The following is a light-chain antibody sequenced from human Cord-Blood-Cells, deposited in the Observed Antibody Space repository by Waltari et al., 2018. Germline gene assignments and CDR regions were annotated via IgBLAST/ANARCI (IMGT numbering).Light chain of an antibody. J-gene: IGKJ2*03. CDR1: QSISSY. CDR2: AAS. V-gene: IGKV1-39*01. CDR3: QQSYSTPYS. Sequence: DIQMTQSPSSLSASVGDRVTITCRASQSISSYLNWYQQKPGKAPKLLIYAASSLQSGVPSTFRRSGSGTDFTLTISSLPPEDFATYYCQQSYSTPYSFGQGTKLEIK.